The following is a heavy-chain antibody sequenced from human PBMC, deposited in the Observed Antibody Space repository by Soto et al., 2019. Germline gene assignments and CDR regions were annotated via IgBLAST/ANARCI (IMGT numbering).Heavy chain of an antibody. V-gene: IGHV1-8*01. J-gene: IGHJ6*02. Sequence: ASVKVSCKASGYTFTSYDINWVRQATGQGLEWMGWLNPNSGNTGYAQKFQGRVTMTRNTSISTAYMELSSLRSEDTAVYYCARDWALRYCSSTSCYYYYYGMDVGGQGTTVTVSS. D-gene: IGHD2-2*01. CDR2: LNPNSGNT. CDR3: ARDWALRYCSSTSCYYYYYGMDV. CDR1: GYTFTSYD.